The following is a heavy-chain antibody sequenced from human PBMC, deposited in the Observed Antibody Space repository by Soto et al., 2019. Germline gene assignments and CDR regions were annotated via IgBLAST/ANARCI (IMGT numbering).Heavy chain of an antibody. CDR3: ARSQGSSTSLEIYYYYYYGMGV. CDR1: GGTFSSYA. J-gene: IGHJ6*02. D-gene: IGHD2-2*01. V-gene: IGHV1-69*01. CDR2: IIPIPGTA. Sequence: QVQLVQSGAEVKKPGSSVKVSCKASGGTFSSYAISWVRQAPGQGLEWMGGIIPIPGTANYAQKFQGRVTITADESTSTAYMELSSLRSEDTAVYYCARSQGSSTSLEIYYYYYYGMGVWGQGTTATVSS.